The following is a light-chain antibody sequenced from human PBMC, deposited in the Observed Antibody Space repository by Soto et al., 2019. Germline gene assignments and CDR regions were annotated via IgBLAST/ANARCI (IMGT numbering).Light chain of an antibody. CDR1: SSNIGAGYD. Sequence: QSVLTQPPSVSGAPGQRVTMSCTGSSSNIGAGYDVHWYQQRPGTAPKLLIYGNSNRPSGVPDRFSGSKSGTSASLAITGLQAEDEADYYCQSYDSSLNAYVFGTGTKVTVL. V-gene: IGLV1-40*01. CDR2: GNS. CDR3: QSYDSSLNAYV. J-gene: IGLJ1*01.